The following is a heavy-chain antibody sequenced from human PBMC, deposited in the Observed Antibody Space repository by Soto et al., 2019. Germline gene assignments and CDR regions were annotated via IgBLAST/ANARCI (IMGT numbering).Heavy chain of an antibody. V-gene: IGHV3-73*01. CDR1: GFTFSDST. J-gene: IGHJ6*02. D-gene: IGHD3-10*01. CDR2: IRSAVYSYAT. Sequence: EVQLVESGGGLVQPGGSLKVSCAASGFTFSDSTIHWVRQASGKGLEWVGRIRSAVYSYATVCAASVKDRFTISRDDSKNTAYLQMNSLNIEDTAVYYCSRWSGSYCMDVWGQGNTVSVPS. CDR3: SRWSGSYCMDV.